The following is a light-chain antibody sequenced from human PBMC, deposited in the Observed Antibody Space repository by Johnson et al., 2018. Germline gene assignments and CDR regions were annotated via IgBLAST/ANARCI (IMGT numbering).Light chain of an antibody. V-gene: IGLV1-51*02. CDR3: GTWDSSLSAGNV. J-gene: IGLJ1*01. CDR2: ENN. CDR1: SSNIGNNY. Sequence: QSVLTQPPSVSAAPGQKVTISCSGSSSNIGNNYVSWYQQLPGTAPKLLIYENNKRPSGIPDRFSGSKSGTSATLGITGLQTGDEADYYCGTWDSSLSAGNVSGTGTKFTVL.